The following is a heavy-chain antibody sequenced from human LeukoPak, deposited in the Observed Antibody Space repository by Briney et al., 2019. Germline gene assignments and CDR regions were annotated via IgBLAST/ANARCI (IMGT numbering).Heavy chain of an antibody. Sequence: ASVKVSCKASGGTFSSYAISWVRQAPGQGLEWMGRIIPIFGTAKYAQKFQGRVTITTDESTSTAYMELSSLRSEDTAVYYCAREKAGKYNLFDPWGQGTLVTVSS. CDR2: IIPIFGTA. V-gene: IGHV1-69*05. D-gene: IGHD1-1*01. CDR3: AREKAGKYNLFDP. J-gene: IGHJ5*02. CDR1: GGTFSSYA.